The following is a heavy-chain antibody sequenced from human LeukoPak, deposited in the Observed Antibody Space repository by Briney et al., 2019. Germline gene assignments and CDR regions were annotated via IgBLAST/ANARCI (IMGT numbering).Heavy chain of an antibody. V-gene: IGHV4-4*07. J-gene: IGHJ4*02. D-gene: IGHD3-3*01. CDR2: IYTSGST. CDR1: GGSISSYY. Sequence: SETLSLTCTVSGGSISSYYWSWIRQPAGKGLEWIGRIYTSGSTNYNPSLKSRVTMSVDTSKNQFSPKLSSVTAADTAVYYCASEDYDFWSGRQRYYFDYWGQGTLVTVSS. CDR3: ASEDYDFWSGRQRYYFDY.